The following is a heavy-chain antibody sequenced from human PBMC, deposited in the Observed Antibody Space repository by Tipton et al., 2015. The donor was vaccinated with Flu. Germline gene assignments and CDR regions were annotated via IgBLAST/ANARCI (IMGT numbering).Heavy chain of an antibody. D-gene: IGHD1-26*01. CDR2: IKGKTDSGTR. CDR1: GLTFSKAW. Sequence: SLRLSCEASGLTFSKAWMSWVRQAPGKGLEWVGRIKGKTDSGTRDFAAPVKGRFSISRDDSKNTLYLQMNSLKTEDTAVYYCTAGVGATDHDYWGQGTLVTVSS. J-gene: IGHJ4*02. V-gene: IGHV3-15*01. CDR3: TAGVGATDHDY.